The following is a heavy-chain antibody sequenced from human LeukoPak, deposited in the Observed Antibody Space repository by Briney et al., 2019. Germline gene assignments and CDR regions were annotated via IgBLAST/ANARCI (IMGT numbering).Heavy chain of an antibody. Sequence: GGSLRLSCAASGFTFSNAWMSWVRQAPGKGLEWVGRIKSKTDGGTTDYAAPVKGRFTISRDDSKNTLYLQMNSLKTEDTAVYYCTTDPGSGYYKELVGALGNYDYWGQGTLVTVSS. CDR2: IKSKTDGGTT. CDR3: TTDPGSGYYKELVGALGNYDY. V-gene: IGHV3-15*01. J-gene: IGHJ4*02. D-gene: IGHD3-22*01. CDR1: GFTFSNAW.